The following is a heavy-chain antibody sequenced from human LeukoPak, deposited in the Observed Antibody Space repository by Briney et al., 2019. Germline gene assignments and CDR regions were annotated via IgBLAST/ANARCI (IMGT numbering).Heavy chain of an antibody. D-gene: IGHD6-6*01. J-gene: IGHJ4*02. V-gene: IGHV4-34*01. CDR1: GGSFSGYY. CDR2: IYHSGST. CDR3: ARLTDSSSFYFDY. Sequence: SETLSLTCAVYGGSFSGYYWSWIRQPPGKGLEWIGYIYHSGSTYYNPSLKSRVTISVDRSKNQFSLKLSSVTAADTAVYYCARLTDSSSFYFDYWGQGTLVTVSS.